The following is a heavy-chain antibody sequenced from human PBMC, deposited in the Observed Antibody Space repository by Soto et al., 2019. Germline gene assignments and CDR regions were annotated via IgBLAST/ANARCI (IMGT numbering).Heavy chain of an antibody. J-gene: IGHJ6*02. CDR2: INSDSSYT. CDR1: GFTFSDYY. D-gene: IGHD3-10*01. CDR3: ARVKGSGSYYWYYYGMDV. V-gene: IGHV3-11*05. Sequence: GGSLRLSCAASGFTFSDYYMSWIRQAPGKGLEWVSYINSDSSYTNYADSVKGRFTISRDNAKNSLFLQMNSLRAEDRAVYFCARVKGSGSYYWYYYGMDVWGQGTTVTVSS.